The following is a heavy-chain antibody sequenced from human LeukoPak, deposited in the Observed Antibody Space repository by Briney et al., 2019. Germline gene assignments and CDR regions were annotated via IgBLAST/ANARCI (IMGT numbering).Heavy chain of an antibody. D-gene: IGHD2-2*01. CDR2: ININTGNP. J-gene: IGHJ5*02. CDR3: ARGYCSSTSCYGWFDP. V-gene: IGHV7-4-1*02. CDR1: GGTFSSYA. Sequence: ASVKVSCKASGGTFSSYAISWVRQAPGQGLEWMGWININTGNPTYAQGFTGRFVFSLDTSVSTAYLQISSLKAEDTAVYYCARGYCSSTSCYGWFDPWGQGTLVTVSS.